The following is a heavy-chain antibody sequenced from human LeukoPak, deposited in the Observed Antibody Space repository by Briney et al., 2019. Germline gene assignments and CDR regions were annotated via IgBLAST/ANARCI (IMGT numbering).Heavy chain of an antibody. J-gene: IGHJ4*02. CDR3: ARDVTYYDFWGGIAGEAGFDY. CDR1: GFTFRNYW. CDR2: ISPDGTNT. D-gene: IGHD3-3*01. Sequence: GGSLRLSCAVSGFTFRNYWRQWVRQAPGKGPIWVSHISPDGTNTSYADSVKGRFTISRDNVKNTLYLQMSSLRAEDTAVYYCARDVTYYDFWGGIAGEAGFDYWSQGTLVTVSS. V-gene: IGHV3-74*01.